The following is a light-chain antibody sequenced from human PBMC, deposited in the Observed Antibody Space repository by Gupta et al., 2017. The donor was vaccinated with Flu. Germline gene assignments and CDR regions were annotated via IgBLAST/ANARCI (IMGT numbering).Light chain of an antibody. V-gene: IGLV2-14*01. CDR1: SSDVGGYNY. Sequence: QSALTQPASVSGSPGPSLTISCTGTSSDVGGYNYVSWYQQHPGKAPKLMIYEVSNRPSGVSNRFSGSKSGNTASLTISGRQAEDEADYYCSSYTSSSTWVFGGGTKLTVL. J-gene: IGLJ3*02. CDR2: EVS. CDR3: SSYTSSSTWV.